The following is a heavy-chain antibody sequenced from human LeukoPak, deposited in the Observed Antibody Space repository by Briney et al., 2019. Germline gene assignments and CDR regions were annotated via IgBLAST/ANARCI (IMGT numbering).Heavy chain of an antibody. J-gene: IGHJ4*02. Sequence: GGSLRLSCAASGFTFTTYAMTWVRQAPGKGLEWVSTISGSGGNTYYADSVKGRFTISRDNCKNTLHLQMNSLRAEDTALYYCVKVLLWGFDYWGQGTLVTVSS. CDR2: ISGSGGNT. D-gene: IGHD3-16*01. CDR1: GFTFTTYA. V-gene: IGHV3-23*01. CDR3: VKVLLWGFDY.